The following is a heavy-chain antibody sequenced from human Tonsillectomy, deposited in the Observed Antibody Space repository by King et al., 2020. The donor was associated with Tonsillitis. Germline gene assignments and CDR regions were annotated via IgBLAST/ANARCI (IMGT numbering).Heavy chain of an antibody. CDR3: VRTSLGVWFDP. J-gene: IGHJ5*02. CDR2: IYIGDSDA. Sequence: QLVQSGAEVKKPGESLKISCKGSGYSFINYWIGWVRQMPGKGLEWMGVIYIGDSDARYSPSFQGHVTISADKSVSTAYLQWSSLKASDTAMYYCVRTSLGVWFDPWGQGTLVTVSS. V-gene: IGHV5-51*01. D-gene: IGHD3-16*01. CDR1: GYSFINYW.